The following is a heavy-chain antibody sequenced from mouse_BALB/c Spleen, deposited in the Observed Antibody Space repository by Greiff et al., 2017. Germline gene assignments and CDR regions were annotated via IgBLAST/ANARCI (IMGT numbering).Heavy chain of an antibody. CDR3: AREGGYYYAMDY. J-gene: IGHJ4*01. V-gene: IGHV5-6-3*01. CDR1: GFTFSSYG. Sequence: EVQGVESGGGLVQPGGSLKLSCAASGFTFSSYGMSWVRQTPDKRLELVATINSNGGSTYYPDSVKGRFTISRDNAKNTLYLQMSSLKSEDTAMYYCAREGGYYYAMDYWGQGTSVTVSS. CDR2: INSNGGST.